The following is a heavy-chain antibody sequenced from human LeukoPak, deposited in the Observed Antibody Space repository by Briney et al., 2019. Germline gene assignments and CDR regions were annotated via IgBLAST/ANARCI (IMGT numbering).Heavy chain of an antibody. CDR3: ARDGTVYSSSWYGN. CDR2: IRSKTYGCTP. J-gene: IGHJ4*02. D-gene: IGHD2-2*01. V-gene: IGHV3-49*04. Sequence: GGSLRLSCAASGFTFDDYAMGWVRQAPGKGLEWVGFIRSKTYGCTPEYGASVKGRFTISRDGSRGIVYLQMNSLKMEDTAVYYCARDGTVYSSSWYGNWGQGTLVTVSS. CDR1: GFTFDDYA.